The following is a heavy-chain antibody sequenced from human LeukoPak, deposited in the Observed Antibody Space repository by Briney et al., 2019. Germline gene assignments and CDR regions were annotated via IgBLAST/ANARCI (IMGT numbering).Heavy chain of an antibody. V-gene: IGHV4-39*01. J-gene: IGHJ4*02. D-gene: IGHD2-15*01. CDR1: GGSLSSSSYY. CDR2: FYYSGST. Sequence: SETLSLTCTVSGGSLSSSSYYWGWIRQPPGKGLEWIGSFYYSGSTYYHPSLKSRVTISVEPSKNQFSRKLSSVTAADTAVYYCARSSLEAAFFIWGQGTLVTVSS. CDR3: ARSSLEAAFFI.